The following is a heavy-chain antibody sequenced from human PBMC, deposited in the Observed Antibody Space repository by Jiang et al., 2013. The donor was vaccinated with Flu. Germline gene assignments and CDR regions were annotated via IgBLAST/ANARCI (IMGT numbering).Heavy chain of an antibody. Sequence: GAEVKKPGASVKVSCKASGYIFSSYGITWVRQAPGQGLEWMGWISNFDGDKKYAQNLQGRVTMTTDTPTNTAYMELRSLRVDDTAVYYCARDLLRRGMDVWGQGTTVSV. J-gene: IGHJ6*02. V-gene: IGHV1-18*01. CDR3: ARDLLRRGMDV. CDR2: ISNFDGDK. D-gene: IGHD5-12*01. CDR1: GYIFSSYG.